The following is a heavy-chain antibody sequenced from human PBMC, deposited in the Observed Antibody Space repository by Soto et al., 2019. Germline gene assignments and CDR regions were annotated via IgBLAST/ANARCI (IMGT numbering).Heavy chain of an antibody. CDR1: GYTFTGYY. Sequence: QVQLVQSGAEVKKPGASVKVSCKASGYTFTGYYMHWVRQAPGQGLEWMGWINPNSGGTNYAEKFQGRVTMTRDTSISTAYMELSRLRSDDTAVDYCSGSSEQWLAEPNDGFDIWGQGTMVTVSS. V-gene: IGHV1-2*02. D-gene: IGHD6-19*01. J-gene: IGHJ3*02. CDR3: SGSSEQWLAEPNDGFDI. CDR2: INPNSGGT.